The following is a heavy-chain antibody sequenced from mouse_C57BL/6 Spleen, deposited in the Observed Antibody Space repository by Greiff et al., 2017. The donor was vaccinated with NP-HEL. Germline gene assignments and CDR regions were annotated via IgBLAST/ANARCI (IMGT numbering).Heavy chain of an antibody. CDR3: ARSNGYYVWYFDV. J-gene: IGHJ1*03. D-gene: IGHD2-3*01. CDR2: IDPSDSET. CDR1: GYTFTSYW. V-gene: IGHV1-52*01. Sequence: QVQLQQPGAELVRPGSSVKLSCKASGYTFTSYWMHWVKQRPIQGLEWIGNIDPSDSETHYNQKFKDKATLTVDKSSSTAYMQLSSLTSEDSAVYYCARSNGYYVWYFDVWGTGTTVTVSS.